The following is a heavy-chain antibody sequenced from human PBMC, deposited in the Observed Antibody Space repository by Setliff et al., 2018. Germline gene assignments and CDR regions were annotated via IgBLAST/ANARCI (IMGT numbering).Heavy chain of an antibody. CDR1: GYTFTSYA. CDR2: INTNTGNP. D-gene: IGHD3-3*01. V-gene: IGHV7-4-1*01. Sequence: ASVKVSCKASGYTFTSYAMNWVRQAPGQGLEWMGWINTNTGNPTYAQGFTGRFVFSLDTSVSTAYLQIGSLKAEDTAVYYCARGPLHYDFWSGYYTVSWFDPWGQGTLVTVSS. J-gene: IGHJ5*02. CDR3: ARGPLHYDFWSGYYTVSWFDP.